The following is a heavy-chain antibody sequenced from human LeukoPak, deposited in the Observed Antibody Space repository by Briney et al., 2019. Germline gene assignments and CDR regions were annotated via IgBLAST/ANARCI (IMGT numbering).Heavy chain of an antibody. CDR1: GYTFTSYY. V-gene: IGHV1-46*01. J-gene: IGHJ6*02. CDR2: INPSGGST. Sequence: GASVKVSCKASGYTFTSYYMHWVRQAPGQGLEWMGIINPSGGSTSYAQKFQGRVTMTRDTSTSTVYMELSSLRSEDTAVYYCAREVRGYSYGYWYYYYGMDVWGQGTTVTVSS. CDR3: AREVRGYSYGYWYYYYGMDV. D-gene: IGHD5-18*01.